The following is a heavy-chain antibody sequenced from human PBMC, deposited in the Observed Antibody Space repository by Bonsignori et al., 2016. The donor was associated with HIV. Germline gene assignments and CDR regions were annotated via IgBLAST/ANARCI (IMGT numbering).Heavy chain of an antibody. J-gene: IGHJ4*02. D-gene: IGHD1-26*01. CDR3: ARPRGSGGY. Sequence: WIRQPPGKGLEWVANIKQDGSEKYYVDSVKGRFTISRDNAKNSLYLQMNSLRAEDTAVYYCARPRGSGGYWGQGTLVTVSS. CDR2: IKQDGSEK. V-gene: IGHV3-7*01.